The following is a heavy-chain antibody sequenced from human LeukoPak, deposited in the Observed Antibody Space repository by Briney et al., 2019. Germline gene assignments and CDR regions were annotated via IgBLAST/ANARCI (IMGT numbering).Heavy chain of an antibody. CDR1: GFTFSSYA. J-gene: IGHJ4*02. D-gene: IGHD3-22*01. Sequence: GRSLRLSCAASGFTFSSYAMHWVRQAPGKGLEWVAVISYDGSNKYYADSVKGRFTISRDNSKNTLYLQMNSLRAEDTAVYYCARDRAPGYYYDSSGAFDYWGQGTLVTVSS. CDR3: ARDRAPGYYYDSSGAFDY. CDR2: ISYDGSNK. V-gene: IGHV3-30-3*01.